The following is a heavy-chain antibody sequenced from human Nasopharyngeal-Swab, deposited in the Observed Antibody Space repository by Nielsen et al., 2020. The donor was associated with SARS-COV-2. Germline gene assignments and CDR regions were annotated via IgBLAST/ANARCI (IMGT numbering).Heavy chain of an antibody. CDR2: MNPNSGNT. CDR3: ARDAGYQLPSVGAFDI. Sequence: ASVKVSCKASGYTFTSHDINWVRQATGQGLEWMGWMNPNSGNTGYAQKFQGRVTMTTNTSISTAYMELSSLRSEDTSVYYCARDAGYQLPSVGAFDIWGQGTMVTVSS. J-gene: IGHJ3*02. CDR1: GYTFTSHD. V-gene: IGHV1-8*01. D-gene: IGHD2-2*01.